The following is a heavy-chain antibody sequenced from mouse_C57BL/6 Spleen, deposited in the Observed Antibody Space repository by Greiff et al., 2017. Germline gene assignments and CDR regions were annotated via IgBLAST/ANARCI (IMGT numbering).Heavy chain of an antibody. CDR2: ISDGGSYT. CDR1: GFTFSSYA. Sequence: EVKLMESGGGLVKPGGSLKLSCAASGFTFSSYALSWFRQTPEKRLEWVATISDGGSYTYYPDNVKGRFAISRDNAKNNLYLQMSHLKSEDTAMYYCAREGGLHYFDYWGQGTTLTVSS. V-gene: IGHV5-4*01. J-gene: IGHJ2*01. D-gene: IGHD3-3*01. CDR3: AREGGLHYFDY.